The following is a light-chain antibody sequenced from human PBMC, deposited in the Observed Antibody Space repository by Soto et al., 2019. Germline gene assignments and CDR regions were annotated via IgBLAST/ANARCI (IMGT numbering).Light chain of an antibody. Sequence: EVVLTQAPGTLSLSPGERATLSCRASQSVSSSYLAWYQQKPGQAPRLLIYGASSRATVIPDRLSGSGSGTDFTLTISRLEPEDFAVYYCQQYGSSPAYTFGEGTKLEIK. V-gene: IGKV3-20*01. CDR3: QQYGSSPAYT. CDR2: GAS. CDR1: QSVSSSY. J-gene: IGKJ2*01.